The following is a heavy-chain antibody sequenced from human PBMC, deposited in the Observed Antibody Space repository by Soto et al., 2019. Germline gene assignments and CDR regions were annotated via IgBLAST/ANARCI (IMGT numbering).Heavy chain of an antibody. CDR2: ISSSSSYI. CDR3: ARGDGGSYYYGY. D-gene: IGHD1-26*01. CDR1: GFTFSSYS. V-gene: IGHV3-21*01. Sequence: GGSLRLSCAASGFTFSSYSMNWVRQAPGKGLEWVSSISSSSSYIYYADSVKGRFTISRDNAKNSPYLQMNSLRAEDTAVYYCARGDGGSYYYGYWGQGTLVTVSS. J-gene: IGHJ4*02.